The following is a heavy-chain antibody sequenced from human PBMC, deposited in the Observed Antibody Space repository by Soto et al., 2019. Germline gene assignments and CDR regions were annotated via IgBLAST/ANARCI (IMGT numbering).Heavy chain of an antibody. CDR2: ISLYSDGT. J-gene: IGHJ5*02. D-gene: IGHD2-2*01. CDR1: GYTFSNYG. V-gene: IGHV1-18*01. CDR3: ARVVPGAEAWFGP. Sequence: GASVKVSCKTSGYTFSNYGITWVRQAPGQPLEWLGWISLYSDGTNYAQKFQGRVSMTTDTSTTAAYMELRSLRSDDTAVYYCARVVPGAEAWFGPWGQGTLVTVSS.